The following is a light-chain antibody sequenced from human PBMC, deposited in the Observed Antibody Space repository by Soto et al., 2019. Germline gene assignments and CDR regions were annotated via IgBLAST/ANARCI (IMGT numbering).Light chain of an antibody. CDR2: GAS. V-gene: IGKV3D-15*01. Sequence: EIGLKQSPDTLSVNKGERATLSCRASQTVGSNLAWYQQKPGQAPRLLIYGASTRASDTPARFSGSGSVTEFALTISSLQSEDFAVYYCQQYNNWPIPFGQVTLLEIK. CDR3: QQYNNWPIP. CDR1: QTVGSN. J-gene: IGKJ5*01.